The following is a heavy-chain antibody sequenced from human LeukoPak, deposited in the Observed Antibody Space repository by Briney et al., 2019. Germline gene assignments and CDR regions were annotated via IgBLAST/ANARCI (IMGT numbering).Heavy chain of an antibody. CDR3: ARDRHPTYYYDSSGYFGVGDAFDI. CDR2: ISSSSSYI. Sequence: GGSLRLSCAASGFTFSSYSMNWVRQAPGKGLEWVSSISSSSSYIYYADSVKGRFTISRDNAKNSLYLQMNSLRAEDTAVYCCARDRHPTYYYDSSGYFGVGDAFDIWGQGTMVTVSS. J-gene: IGHJ3*02. CDR1: GFTFSSYS. V-gene: IGHV3-21*01. D-gene: IGHD3-22*01.